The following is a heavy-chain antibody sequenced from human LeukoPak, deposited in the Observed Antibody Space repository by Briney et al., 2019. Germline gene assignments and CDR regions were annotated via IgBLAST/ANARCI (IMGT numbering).Heavy chain of an antibody. CDR3: ANSGDGYSIDY. D-gene: IGHD5-24*01. J-gene: IGHJ4*02. Sequence: GGSLRLSCAASGFTFSSYGMHWVRQAPGKGLEWVAFIRYDGSNKYYADSVRGRFTISRDNSRNTLYPQMNSLRAEDTAVYYCANSGDGYSIDYWGQGTLVTVSS. CDR2: IRYDGSNK. CDR1: GFTFSSYG. V-gene: IGHV3-30*02.